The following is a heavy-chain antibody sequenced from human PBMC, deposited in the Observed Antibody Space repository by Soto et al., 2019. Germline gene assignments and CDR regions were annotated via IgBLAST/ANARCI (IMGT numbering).Heavy chain of an antibody. CDR1: GGSISSYY. J-gene: IGHJ5*02. D-gene: IGHD6-13*01. V-gene: IGHV4-59*01. Sequence: ETLSLTCTVSGGSISSYYWSWIRQPPGKGLEWIGYIYYSGSTNYNPSLKSRVTISVDTSKNQFSLKLSSVTAADTAVYYCARGGTSSSWYNFLVNRFDPWGQGTLVTVS. CDR3: ARGGTSSSWYNFLVNRFDP. CDR2: IYYSGST.